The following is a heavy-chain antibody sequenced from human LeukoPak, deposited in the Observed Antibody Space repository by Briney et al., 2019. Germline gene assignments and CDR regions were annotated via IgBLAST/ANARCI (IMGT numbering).Heavy chain of an antibody. CDR3: ARETGYMTEDYFDY. Sequence: SETLSLTCAVSGGSINSYYWSWIRQPPGKGLEWIGYIYYSGSTYYNPSLKSRVTISVDTSKNQFSLRLSSVTAADTAVYYCARETGYMTEDYFDYWGQGTLITVSS. V-gene: IGHV4-59*01. D-gene: IGHD6-13*01. CDR1: GGSINSYY. J-gene: IGHJ4*02. CDR2: IYYSGST.